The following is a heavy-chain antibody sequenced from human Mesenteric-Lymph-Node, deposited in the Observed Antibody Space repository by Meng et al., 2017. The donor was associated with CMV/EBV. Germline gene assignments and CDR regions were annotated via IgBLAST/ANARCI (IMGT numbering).Heavy chain of an antibody. D-gene: IGHD2-15*01. CDR3: ARGSDIPVNNY. CDR2: INHSGVP. V-gene: IGHV4-34*01. Sequence: QVQLQQWGAGLLKPSEPLSLTCAVYGRSFSGYYWSWIRQPPGKGLEWIGEINHSGVPNYNPSLKSRVTISLDRSKNQFSLKLSSVTAEDTAVYYCARGSDIPVNNYWGQGTLVTVSS. CDR1: GRSFSGYY. J-gene: IGHJ4*02.